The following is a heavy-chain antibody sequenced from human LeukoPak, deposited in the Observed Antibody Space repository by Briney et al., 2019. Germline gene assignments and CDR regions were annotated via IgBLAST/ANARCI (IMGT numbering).Heavy chain of an antibody. J-gene: IGHJ4*02. CDR2: ISSSGTTI. CDR3: ARDLGYDSVDY. Sequence: GGSLRLSCAASGFIFSDYYMSWIRQAPGKGLEWISYISSSGTTIYYADSVRGRFTISRDKAMNSLYLQMRSLRAEDTAVYYCARDLGYDSVDYWGQGTLVTVSS. CDR1: GFIFSDYY. D-gene: IGHD5-12*01. V-gene: IGHV3-11*01.